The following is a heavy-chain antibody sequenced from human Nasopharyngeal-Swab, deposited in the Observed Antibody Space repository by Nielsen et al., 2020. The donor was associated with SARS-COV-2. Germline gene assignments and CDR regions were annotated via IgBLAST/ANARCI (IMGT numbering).Heavy chain of an antibody. J-gene: IGHJ2*01. Sequence: GGSLRFSCEASGFIFSNYGMHWVRQAPGPGLEGVAVISTDGFNRYYADSVRGRFTISRDNSKNTLYLEMNSLSVDDTALYYCAKDNRGVAATSWYFDLWGRGTQVTVSS. D-gene: IGHD1-26*01. V-gene: IGHV3-30*18. CDR2: ISTDGFNR. CDR3: AKDNRGVAATSWYFDL. CDR1: GFIFSNYG.